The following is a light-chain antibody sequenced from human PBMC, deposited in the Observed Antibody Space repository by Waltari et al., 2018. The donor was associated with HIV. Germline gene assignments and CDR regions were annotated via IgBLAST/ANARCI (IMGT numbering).Light chain of an antibody. V-gene: IGLV3-19*01. CDR2: GRD. CDR1: SLRSYY. Sequence: SSDLTQDSHVSVALGQTVRITCQGDSLRSYYGSWCQQNPGQAPILVIYGRDNRPSGIPDRISGSSSGNSTSLIISEAQAADEAVYYCHSRDSRGYMIFGGGTRLTVL. CDR3: HSRDSRGYMI. J-gene: IGLJ2*01.